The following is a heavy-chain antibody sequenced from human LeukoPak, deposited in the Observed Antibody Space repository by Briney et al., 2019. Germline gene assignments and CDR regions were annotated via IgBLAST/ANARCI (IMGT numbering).Heavy chain of an antibody. D-gene: IGHD3-16*02. CDR2: ISAYNGNT. CDR3: ATDLTYDYVWGSCRLSFDY. V-gene: IGHV1-18*01. J-gene: IGHJ4*02. Sequence: ASVKVSCKASGFTFTSFGINWVRQAPGQGLEWMGWISAYNGNTNYAQKLHGRVTMTTDTSTSTAYMELRSLRSDDTAVYYCATDLTYDYVWGSCRLSFDYWGQGTLVTVSS. CDR1: GFTFTSFG.